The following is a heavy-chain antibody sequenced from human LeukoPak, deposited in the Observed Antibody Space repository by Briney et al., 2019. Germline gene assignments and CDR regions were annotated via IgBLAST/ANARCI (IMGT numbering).Heavy chain of an antibody. CDR3: ARHGAVGAKGGYYYYYMDV. CDR1: GYSFTSYW. CDR2: IYPGDSDT. Sequence: GESLKISRKGSGYSFTSYWIGWVRQMPGKGLEWMGIIYPGDSDTRYSPSFQGQVTISADKSISTAYLQWSSLKASDTAMYYCARHGAVGAKGGYYYYYMDVWGKGTTVTVSS. J-gene: IGHJ6*03. D-gene: IGHD1-26*01. V-gene: IGHV5-51*01.